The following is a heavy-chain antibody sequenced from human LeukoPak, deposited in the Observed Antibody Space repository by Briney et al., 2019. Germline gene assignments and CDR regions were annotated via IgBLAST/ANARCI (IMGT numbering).Heavy chain of an antibody. D-gene: IGHD2-21*02. CDR3: ARPRGGDYAFDY. J-gene: IGHJ4*02. Sequence: GGSLRLSCAASGFTFSSYSMNWVRQAPGKGLEWVSSISSSSSYIHYADSVKGRFTISRDNAKNSLYLQMNSLRAEDTAVYYCARPRGGDYAFDYWGQGTLVTVSS. CDR1: GFTFSSYS. V-gene: IGHV3-21*01. CDR2: ISSSSSYI.